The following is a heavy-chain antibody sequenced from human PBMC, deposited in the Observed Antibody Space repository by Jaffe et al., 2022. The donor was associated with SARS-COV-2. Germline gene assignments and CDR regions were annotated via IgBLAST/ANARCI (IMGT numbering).Heavy chain of an antibody. D-gene: IGHD3-16*01. V-gene: IGHV3-23*01. CDR2: ISGSGGST. CDR1: GFTFSSYA. J-gene: IGHJ6*02. Sequence: EVQLLESGGGLVQPGGSLRLSCAASGFTFSSYAMSWVRQAPGKGLEWVSAISGSGGSTYYADSVKGRFTISRDNSKNTLYLQMNSLRAEDTAVYYCVNPAADLVGGMDVWGQGTTVTVSS. CDR3: VNPAADLVGGMDV.